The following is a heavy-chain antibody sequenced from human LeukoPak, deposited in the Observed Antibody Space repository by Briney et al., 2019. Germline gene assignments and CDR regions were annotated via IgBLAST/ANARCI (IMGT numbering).Heavy chain of an antibody. CDR2: IYYSGST. V-gene: IGHV4-39*07. J-gene: IGHJ1*01. CDR1: GGSINSGDYY. CDR3: ASLYYYDSSGYYYEYFQH. Sequence: SETLSLTCTVSGGSINSGDYYWVWIRQPPGKGLEWIGSIYYSGSTNYNPSLKSRVTISVDTSKNQFSLKLSSVTAADTAVYYCASLYYYDSSGYYYEYFQHWGQGTLVTVSS. D-gene: IGHD3-22*01.